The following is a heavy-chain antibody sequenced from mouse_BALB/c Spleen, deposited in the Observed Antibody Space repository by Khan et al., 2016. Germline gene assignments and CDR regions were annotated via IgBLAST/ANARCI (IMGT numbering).Heavy chain of an antibody. CDR1: GYTFTNYG. D-gene: IGHD1-1*01. CDR2: INTNTGEP. Sequence: QIQLVQSGPELKKPGETVKISCKASGYTFTNYGMNWVKQAPGKGLKWMGWINTNTGEPTYAEEFKGRFAFSLDTSASTAYLQINNLKHEDTATYCWAEEYYGRNLFAYWGQGTRVTFSA. J-gene: IGHJ3*01. CDR3: AEEYYGRNLFAY. V-gene: IGHV9-3*02.